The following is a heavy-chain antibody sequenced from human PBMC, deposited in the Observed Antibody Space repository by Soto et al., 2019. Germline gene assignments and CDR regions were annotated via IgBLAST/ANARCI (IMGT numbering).Heavy chain of an antibody. CDR2: ISRDGSHK. V-gene: IGHV3-30*04. J-gene: IGHJ4*02. Sequence: PGGSLRLSCAGSGFTFRNYAIHWVRQAPGKGLEWVAVISRDGSHKYYLDSVKGRFTISRDNSKDTVNLLMNSLRDDDSAMYYCARSRNSAVADSSDFWGQGNLVTGSS. CDR1: GFTFRNYA. CDR3: ARSRNSAVADSSDF. D-gene: IGHD1-26*01.